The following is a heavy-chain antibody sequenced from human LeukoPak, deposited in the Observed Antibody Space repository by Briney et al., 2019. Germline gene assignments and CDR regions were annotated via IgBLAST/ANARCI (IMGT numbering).Heavy chain of an antibody. CDR2: ISYDGSNE. D-gene: IGHD4-17*01. Sequence: PGGSLRLSGAASGFTFSSYAMHWVRQAPGTGLEWVAVISYDGSNEYYADSVKGRFTISGDNSKNTLYLQMNSLRAEDTAVYYCARSPYGDYGYFDYWGQGTLVTVSS. J-gene: IGHJ4*02. CDR1: GFTFSSYA. V-gene: IGHV3-30*04. CDR3: ARSPYGDYGYFDY.